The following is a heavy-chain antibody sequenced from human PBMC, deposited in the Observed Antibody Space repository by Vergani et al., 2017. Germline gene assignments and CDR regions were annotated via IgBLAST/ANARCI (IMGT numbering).Heavy chain of an antibody. CDR2: ISAYNGNT. D-gene: IGHD2-2*02. CDR1: GYTFISYG. Sequence: QVQLVQSGAEVKKPGASVKVSCKASGYTFISYGISWVRQAPGEGLEWMGWISAYNGNTNYAQKFQGRVTITADKSTSTTYMELSSLRSEDRAVYYCARAFWGDCNNTSCYTYYGMDVWGQGTTVTVS. J-gene: IGHJ6*02. V-gene: IGHV1-18*01. CDR3: ARAFWGDCNNTSCYTYYGMDV.